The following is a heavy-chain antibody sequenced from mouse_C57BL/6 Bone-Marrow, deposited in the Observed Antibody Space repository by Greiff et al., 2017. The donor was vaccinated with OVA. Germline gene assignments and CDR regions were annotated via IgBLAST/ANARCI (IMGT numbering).Heavy chain of an antibody. CDR2: ISDGGSST. CDR1: GFTFSSYA. J-gene: IGHJ3*01. CDR3: ARNWFAY. V-gene: IGHV5-4*03. Sequence: EVKLMESGGGLVKPGGSLKLSCAASGFTFSSYAMSWVRQTPEKRLEWVATISDGGSSTYYPDNVKGRFTISRDNAKNNLYLQMSHLKSEDTAMYYCARNWFAYWGQGTLVTVSA.